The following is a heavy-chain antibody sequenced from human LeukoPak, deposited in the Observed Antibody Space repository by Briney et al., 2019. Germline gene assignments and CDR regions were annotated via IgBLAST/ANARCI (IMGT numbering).Heavy chain of an antibody. CDR3: AREFSGAYYYYMDV. CDR2: ISSSGSTI. Sequence: GGSLRLSCAASGFTFSSYEMNWVRQAPAKGLEWVSYISSSGSTIYYADSVKGRFTISRDNPKNSLYLQMNSLRAEDTAVYYCAREFSGAYYYYMDVWGKGTTVTVSS. V-gene: IGHV3-48*03. D-gene: IGHD1-26*01. CDR1: GFTFSSYE. J-gene: IGHJ6*03.